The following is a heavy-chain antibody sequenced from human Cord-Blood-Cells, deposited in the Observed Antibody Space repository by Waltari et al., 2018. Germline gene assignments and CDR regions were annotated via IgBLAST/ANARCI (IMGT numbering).Heavy chain of an antibody. CDR1: GYSISRAYY. CDR3: ARSEGSSWYAEYFQH. D-gene: IGHD6-13*01. J-gene: IGHJ1*01. CDR2: IYHSGST. Sequence: QVQLQESGPGLVKPSETLSPTCPVPGYSISRAYYWGWIRQPPGKGLEWIGSIYHSGSTYYNPSLKSRVTISVDTSKNQFSLKLSSVTAADTAVYYCARSEGSSWYAEYFQHWGQGTLVTVSS. V-gene: IGHV4-38-2*01.